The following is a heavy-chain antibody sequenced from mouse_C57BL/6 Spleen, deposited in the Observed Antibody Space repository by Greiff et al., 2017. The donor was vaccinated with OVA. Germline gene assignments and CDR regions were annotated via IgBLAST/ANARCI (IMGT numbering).Heavy chain of an antibody. J-gene: IGHJ3*01. CDR2: IRLKSDNYAT. CDR3: TDSSGSSWFAY. Sequence: EVKVEESGGGLVQPGGSMKLSCVASGFTFSNYWMNWVRQSPEKGLEWVAQIRLKSDNYATHYAESVKGRFTISRDDSKSSVYLQMNNLRAEDTGIYYCTDSSGSSWFAYWGQGTLVTVSA. V-gene: IGHV6-3*01. CDR1: GFTFSNYW. D-gene: IGHD3-2*02.